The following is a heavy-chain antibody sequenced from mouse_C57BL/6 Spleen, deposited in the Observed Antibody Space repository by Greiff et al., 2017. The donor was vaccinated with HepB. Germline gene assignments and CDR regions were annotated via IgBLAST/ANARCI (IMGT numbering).Heavy chain of an antibody. D-gene: IGHD1-1*01. CDR3: ARSEVTTGVGDWYFDV. V-gene: IGHV1-18*01. J-gene: IGHJ1*03. CDR2: INPNNGGT. Sequence: VQLQQSGPELVKPGASVKIPCKASGYTFTDYNMDWVKQSHGKSLEWIGDINPNNGGTIYNQKFKGKATLTVDKSSSTAYMELRSLTSEGTAVYYCARSEVTTGVGDWYFDVWGTGTTVTVSS. CDR1: GYTFTDYN.